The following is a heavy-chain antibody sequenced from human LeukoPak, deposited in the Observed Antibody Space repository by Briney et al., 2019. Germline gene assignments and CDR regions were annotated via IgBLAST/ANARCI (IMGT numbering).Heavy chain of an antibody. Sequence: SETLSLTCTVSGGSIFSSTYYWGWIRQPPGKGLEWIGSIYYSGSTYYNPSLKSRVTMSVDTSKNQFSLKLTSVTAADTAVYDCARLGSSSPNWYFDLWGCGTLVTVSS. CDR2: IYYSGST. V-gene: IGHV4-39*01. CDR3: ARLGSSSPNWYFDL. CDR1: GGSIFSSTYY. D-gene: IGHD6-6*01. J-gene: IGHJ2*01.